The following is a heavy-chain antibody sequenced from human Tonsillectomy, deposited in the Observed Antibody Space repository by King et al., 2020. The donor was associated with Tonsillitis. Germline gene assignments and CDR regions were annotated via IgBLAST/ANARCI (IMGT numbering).Heavy chain of an antibody. CDR3: TTFWSGYFDY. D-gene: IGHD3-3*01. Sequence: EVQLVESGGNLVQPGGSLRLSCAASGFTFSNYWLRWVRQAPGKGLEWVANRDQDGSEKFYVDSVKGRFTISRDNAKNSLYLQMNSLRAEDTAIYFCTTFWSGYFDYWGQGTLVTVSS. CDR1: GFTFSNYW. V-gene: IGHV3-7*01. CDR2: RDQDGSEK. J-gene: IGHJ4*02.